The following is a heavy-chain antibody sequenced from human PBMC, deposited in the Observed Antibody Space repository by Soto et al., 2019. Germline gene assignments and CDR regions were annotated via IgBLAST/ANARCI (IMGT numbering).Heavy chain of an antibody. CDR3: WCYYGSGSYYQLDY. J-gene: IGHJ4*02. CDR2: IIPILGIA. D-gene: IGHD3-10*01. Sequence: QVQLVQSGAEVKKPGSSVKVSCKASGGTFSSYTISWVRQAPGQGLEWMGRIIPILGIANYAQKFQGRVTITADKYTSTAYMERSSLRSEDTAGYYCWCYYGSGSYYQLDYWGQGTLVTVSS. V-gene: IGHV1-69*02. CDR1: GGTFSSYT.